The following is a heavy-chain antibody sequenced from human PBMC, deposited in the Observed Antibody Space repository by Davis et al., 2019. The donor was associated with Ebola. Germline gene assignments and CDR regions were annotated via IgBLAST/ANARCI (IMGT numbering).Heavy chain of an antibody. CDR2: ISYDGSNK. CDR1: GFTFSSYA. V-gene: IGHV3-30-3*01. D-gene: IGHD7-27*01. CDR3: ARVKTGDINYYYGMDV. J-gene: IGHJ6*04. Sequence: PGGSLRLSCAASGFTFSSYAMHWVRQAPGKGLEWVAVISYDGSNKYYADSVKGRFTISRDNSKNTLYLQMNSLRAEDTAVYYCARVKTGDINYYYGMDVWGKGTTVTVSS.